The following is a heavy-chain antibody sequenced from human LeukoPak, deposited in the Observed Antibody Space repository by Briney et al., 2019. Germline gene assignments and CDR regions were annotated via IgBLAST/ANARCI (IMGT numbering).Heavy chain of an antibody. CDR2: VHLDGRN. Sequence: SETLSLTCDVSGGSVTSTNWWTCVRQPPGKGLEWIGEVHLDGRNNYNPSLKSRLIMSVDLPENHIPLKLTSVTAADTAVYYCAREGGFYRPLDYSGQGTLVTVSS. D-gene: IGHD3-3*01. CDR3: AREGGFYRPLDY. V-gene: IGHV4-4*02. J-gene: IGHJ4*02. CDR1: GGSVTSTNW.